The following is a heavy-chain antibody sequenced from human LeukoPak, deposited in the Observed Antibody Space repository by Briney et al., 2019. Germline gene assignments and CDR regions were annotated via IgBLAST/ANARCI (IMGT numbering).Heavy chain of an antibody. V-gene: IGHV1-69*05. CDR2: IIPIFGTA. CDR3: AYSGSQKAFFDY. J-gene: IGHJ4*02. D-gene: IGHD1-26*01. CDR1: GGTFSSYA. Sequence: SVKVSCKASGGTFSSYAISWVRQAPGQGLEWMGGIIPIFGTANYAQKFQGRVTITTDESTSTAYMELSSLRSEDTAVYYCAYSGSQKAFFDYWGQGTLVTVSS.